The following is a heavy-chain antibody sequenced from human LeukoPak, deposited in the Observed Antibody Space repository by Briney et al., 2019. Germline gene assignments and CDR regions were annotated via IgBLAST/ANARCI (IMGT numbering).Heavy chain of an antibody. D-gene: IGHD2-2*01. J-gene: IGHJ4*02. V-gene: IGHV3-30*02. Sequence: TGGSLRLSCAASGFTFSSYGMHWVRQAPGKGLEWVAFIRYDGSNKYYADSVKGRFTISRDNSKNTLYLQMNSLRAEDTAVYYCAKDRVPDIVVVPALDYWGQGTLVTVSS. CDR2: IRYDGSNK. CDR3: AKDRVPDIVVVPALDY. CDR1: GFTFSSYG.